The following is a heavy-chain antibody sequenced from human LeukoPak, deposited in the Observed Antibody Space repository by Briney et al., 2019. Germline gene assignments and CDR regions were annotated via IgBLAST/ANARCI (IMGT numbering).Heavy chain of an antibody. CDR2: INPSSGAT. J-gene: IGHJ4*02. V-gene: IGHV1-2*02. Sequence: GASVTVSCTASGYTFTDYYLHWVRQAPGQGLEWVGWINPSSGATNYAQKFQGRVTMTRDTSITTVYMELSRLRSDDTAVYYCSREDYWGQGTLVTVSS. CDR1: GYTFTDYY. CDR3: SREDY.